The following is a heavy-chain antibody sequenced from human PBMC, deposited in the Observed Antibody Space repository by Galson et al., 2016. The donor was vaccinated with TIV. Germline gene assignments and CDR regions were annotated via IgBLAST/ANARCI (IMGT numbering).Heavy chain of an antibody. Sequence: TLSLTCTVSGGSISSNLYYWGWIRQPPGKGLEWIAIIYYTGETYYTPSLESRISISIDTSKNQLSLRLSPVTAADTAVYYCVRVAGPYYHGLDIWGQGTMVTVSS. J-gene: IGHJ3*02. CDR1: GGSISSNLYY. CDR3: VRVAGPYYHGLDI. CDR2: IYYTGET. V-gene: IGHV4-39*01. D-gene: IGHD6-19*01.